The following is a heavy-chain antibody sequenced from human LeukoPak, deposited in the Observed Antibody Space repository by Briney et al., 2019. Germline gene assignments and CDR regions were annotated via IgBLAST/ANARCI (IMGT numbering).Heavy chain of an antibody. V-gene: IGHV3-30-3*01. CDR3: ARDAARAVAIDY. J-gene: IGHJ4*02. D-gene: IGHD6-19*01. Sequence: GGSLRLSCAASGFTFSSYAMHWVRQAPGKGLEWVAGISYDGSNKYYADSVKGRFTISRDNSKNTLYLQMNSLRAEDTAVYYCARDAARAVAIDYWGQGTLVTVSS. CDR2: ISYDGSNK. CDR1: GFTFSSYA.